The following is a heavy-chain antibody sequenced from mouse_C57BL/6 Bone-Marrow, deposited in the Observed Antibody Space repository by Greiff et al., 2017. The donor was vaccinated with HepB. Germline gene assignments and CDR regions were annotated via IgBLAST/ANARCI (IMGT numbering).Heavy chain of an antibody. D-gene: IGHD2-12*01. CDR1: GYSFTGYY. CDR2: INPSTGGT. V-gene: IGHV1-42*01. J-gene: IGHJ4*01. Sequence: EVQLQQSGPELVKPGASVKISCKASGYSFTGYYMNWVKQSPEKSLEWIGEINPSTGGTTYNQKFKAKATLTVDKSSSTAYMQLKSLTSEDSAVYYCASHDIYAMDYWGQGTSVTVSS. CDR3: ASHDIYAMDY.